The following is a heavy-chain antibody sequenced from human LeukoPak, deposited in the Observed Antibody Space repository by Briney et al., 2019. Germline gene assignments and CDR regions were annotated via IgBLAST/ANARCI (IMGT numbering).Heavy chain of an antibody. CDR3: ARRDTPRERYSGSLWYFDL. D-gene: IGHD1-26*01. Sequence: GGSLRLSCAASGFTFSSYSLNWVRQAPGKGLEGVSYISSSSSSISYADSVKGRFTISRDNAKNSLYLQMNSLRDEDTAVYYCARRDTPRERYSGSLWYFDLWAVAPWSLSPQ. CDR2: ISSSSSSI. CDR1: GFTFSSYS. J-gene: IGHJ2*01. V-gene: IGHV3-48*02.